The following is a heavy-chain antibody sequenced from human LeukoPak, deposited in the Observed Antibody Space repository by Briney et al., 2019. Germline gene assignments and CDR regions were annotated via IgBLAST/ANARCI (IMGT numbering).Heavy chain of an antibody. CDR3: ARAPTVTTRVFAS. D-gene: IGHD4-17*01. V-gene: IGHV3-7*05. J-gene: IGHJ5*01. CDR2: IKQDGTET. Sequence: GGSLRLSCAASGFIFSSYWMTWVRQAPGKGLEWVANIKQDGTETYFVDSLKGRFTISRDNAKNSLYLQLNSLRAEDTAVYYCARAPTVTTRVFASWGQGTLVTVSS. CDR1: GFIFSSYW.